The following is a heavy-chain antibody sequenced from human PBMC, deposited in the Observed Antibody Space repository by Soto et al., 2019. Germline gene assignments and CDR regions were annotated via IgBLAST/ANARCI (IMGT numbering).Heavy chain of an antibody. J-gene: IGHJ6*02. V-gene: IGHV1-69*13. CDR3: ARDGYCSGGSCYYYYGMDV. Sequence: GASVKVSCKASGGTFSSYAISWVRQAPGQGLEWMGGIIPIFGTANYAQKLQGRVTITADESTSTAYMELSSLRSEDTAVYYCARDGYCSGGSCYYYYGMDVWGQGTTVTVSS. CDR1: GGTFSSYA. CDR2: IIPIFGTA. D-gene: IGHD2-15*01.